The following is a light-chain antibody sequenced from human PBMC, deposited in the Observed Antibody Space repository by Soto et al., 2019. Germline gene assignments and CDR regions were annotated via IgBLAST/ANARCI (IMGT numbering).Light chain of an antibody. CDR1: QSVSSY. J-gene: IGKJ3*01. CDR2: DAS. CDR3: HQRSNWPLT. Sequence: EIVLTQSPATLSLSPGERATLSCRASQSVSSYLAWYQQKPGQAPRLLIYDASNRATGIPARFSGSGSGTAFTLTISSLAPEDFAVYYCHQRSNWPLTFGPGTKVDIK. V-gene: IGKV3-11*01.